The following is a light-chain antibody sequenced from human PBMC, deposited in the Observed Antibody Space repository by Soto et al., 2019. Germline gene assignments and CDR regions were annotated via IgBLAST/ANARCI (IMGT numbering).Light chain of an antibody. CDR1: QSVSSF. Sequence: TVMTQSPATLSVSPGERATLSCRASQSVSSFLAWYQQKPGQAPRLLIHGASTRATGVPARFSGSGSGTEFTLTSDSLQSEDFAVYYCQQYNNWPPWTFGQRTKVEI. J-gene: IGKJ1*01. CDR3: QQYNNWPPWT. CDR2: GAS. V-gene: IGKV3-15*01.